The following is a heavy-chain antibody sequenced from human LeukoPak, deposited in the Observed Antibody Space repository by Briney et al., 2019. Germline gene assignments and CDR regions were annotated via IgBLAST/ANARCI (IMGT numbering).Heavy chain of an antibody. J-gene: IGHJ4*01. CDR2: ISSSSSYI. CDR1: GFTFSSYS. CDR3: TRDPNDYERSVRSSPPSY. V-gene: IGHV3-21*01. D-gene: IGHD3-22*01. Sequence: KTGGSLRLSCAASGFTFSSYSMNSVRQAPGKGLEWVSSISSSSSYIYYADSVKGRFTISRDNAKNSLYLQMNSLRAEDTAVSYCTRDPNDYERSVRSSPPSYWGHGTLVTVSS.